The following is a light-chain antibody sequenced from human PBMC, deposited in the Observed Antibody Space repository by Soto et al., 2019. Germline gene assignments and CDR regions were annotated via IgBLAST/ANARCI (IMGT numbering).Light chain of an antibody. J-gene: IGKJ5*01. CDR2: KVS. Sequence: DVVMTQSPLSLPLTIGQGTSISCRASPSLVHSDGLAYFSWFKQRPGRSPRRRIDKVSNRDPGVPARCSGSGAGTDVALKISRVEAEDVGVYDCMQGTHWPITVGQGTRLENK. V-gene: IGKV2-30*02. CDR3: MQGTHWPIT. CDR1: PSLVHSDGLAY.